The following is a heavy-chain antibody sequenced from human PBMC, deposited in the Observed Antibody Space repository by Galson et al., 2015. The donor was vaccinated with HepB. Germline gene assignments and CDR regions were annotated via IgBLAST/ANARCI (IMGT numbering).Heavy chain of an antibody. V-gene: IGHV3-23*01. CDR2: ISGSGTST. CDR3: AKRYNSSWPSPNFFDY. D-gene: IGHD6-13*01. CDR1: GFTFSSYD. Sequence: SLRLSCAASGFTFSSYDMNWVRQPPGKGLEWVSAISGSGTSTYHTDSVKGRFTISRDNSKNTLYLQMNSLRAEDTAVYYCAKRYNSSWPSPNFFDYWGQGTLVTVSS. J-gene: IGHJ4*02.